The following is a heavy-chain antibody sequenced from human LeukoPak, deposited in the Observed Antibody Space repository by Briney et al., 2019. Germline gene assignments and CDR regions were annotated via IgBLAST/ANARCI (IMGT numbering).Heavy chain of an antibody. J-gene: IGHJ5*02. CDR1: GGSISSSSYY. D-gene: IGHD3-22*01. CDR3: ARRPTPSGYYSPPYNWFDP. Sequence: SETLSLPCTVSGGSISSSSYYWGWIRQPPGKGLEWIGRIYYSGSTYYNPSRKSRVTISVDTSKNQFSLKLSSVTAADTAVYYCARRPTPSGYYSPPYNWFDPWGQGTLVTVSS. V-gene: IGHV4-39*01. CDR2: IYYSGST.